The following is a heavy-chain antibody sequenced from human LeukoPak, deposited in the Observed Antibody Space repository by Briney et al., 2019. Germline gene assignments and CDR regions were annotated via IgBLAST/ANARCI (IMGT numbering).Heavy chain of an antibody. J-gene: IGHJ5*02. CDR1: GGTFTGYY. CDR3: ARGYCSGGTCYLVENWFDP. D-gene: IGHD2-15*01. Sequence: ASVKVSCKASGGTFTGYYMYWVRQAPGQGLEWMGRINPNSGGTDYAQNFQGRVTMTRDTSISTAYMELSRLRSDDTAVYYCARGYCSGGTCYLVENWFDPWGQGTLVTVSS. V-gene: IGHV1-2*06. CDR2: INPNSGGT.